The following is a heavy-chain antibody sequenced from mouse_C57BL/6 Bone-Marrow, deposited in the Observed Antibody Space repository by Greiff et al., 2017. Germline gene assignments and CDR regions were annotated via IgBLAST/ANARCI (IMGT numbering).Heavy chain of an antibody. V-gene: IGHV1-18*01. Sequence: EVQLKESGPELVKPGASVKIPCKASGYTFTDYNMDWVKQSHGKSLEWIGDITPNNGGTIYNQKFKGKATLTVDKSSSTAYVELRSLTSEDTAVYYCARYGYDVGFAYWGQGTLVTVSA. CDR3: ARYGYDVGFAY. CDR1: GYTFTDYN. J-gene: IGHJ3*01. CDR2: ITPNNGGT. D-gene: IGHD2-2*01.